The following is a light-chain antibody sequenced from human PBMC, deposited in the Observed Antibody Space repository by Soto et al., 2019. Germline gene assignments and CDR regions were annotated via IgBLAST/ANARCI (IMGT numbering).Light chain of an antibody. J-gene: IGKJ3*01. CDR3: QQCYSTPFI. Sequence: DIQMTQSPSSLSASVGDRVTITCRASQSISSHLNWYQQKPGKAPKLLIFAASILQSGVPSRFTGSGSGTDFTLTISSLQPEDFATYYCQQCYSTPFIFGPGTTVDIK. V-gene: IGKV1-39*01. CDR2: AAS. CDR1: QSISSH.